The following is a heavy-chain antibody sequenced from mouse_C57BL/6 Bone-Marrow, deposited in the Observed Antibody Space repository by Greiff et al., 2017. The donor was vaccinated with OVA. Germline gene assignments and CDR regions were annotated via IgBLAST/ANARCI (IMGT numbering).Heavy chain of an antibody. CDR3: ARDAVTTGYYFDY. CDR1: GFTFSSYA. J-gene: IGHJ2*01. Sequence: EVQVVESGGGLVKPGGSLKLSCAASGFTFSSYAMSWVRQTPEKRLEWVATISDGGSYTYYPDNVKGRFTISRDNAKNNLYLQMSHLKSEDTAMYYCARDAVTTGYYFDYWGQGTTLTVSS. V-gene: IGHV5-4*01. CDR2: ISDGGSYT. D-gene: IGHD2-2*01.